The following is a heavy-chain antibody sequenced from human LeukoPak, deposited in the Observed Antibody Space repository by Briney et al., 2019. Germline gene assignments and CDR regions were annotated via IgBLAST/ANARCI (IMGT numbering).Heavy chain of an antibody. CDR1: GGSISNTNW. Sequence: PSGTLSLTCGVSGGSISNTNWWSWVRQPPGQGLEWIGEISLTGLTHYNPSLESRVTVSLDKSKNQLSLNLTSVAAADTAVYYCSRENGAFSPFGYWGQGTLVTVLS. V-gene: IGHV4-4*02. CDR2: ISLTGLT. J-gene: IGHJ4*02. D-gene: IGHD2-8*01. CDR3: SRENGAFSPFGY.